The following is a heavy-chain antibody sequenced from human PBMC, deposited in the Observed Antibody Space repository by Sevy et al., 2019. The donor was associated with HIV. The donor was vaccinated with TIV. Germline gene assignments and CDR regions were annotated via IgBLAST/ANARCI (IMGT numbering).Heavy chain of an antibody. V-gene: IGHV1-3*01. J-gene: IGHJ3*02. CDR3: AGDGGGCSGGSCYFDAFDI. CDR2: INAGNGNT. Sequence: ASVKVSCKASGYTFTSYAMHWVRQAPGQRLEWMGWINAGNGNTKYSQKFQGRVTITRDTSASTAYMELSSLRSEDTAGYYCAGDGGGCSGGSCYFDAFDIWGQGTMVTVSS. CDR1: GYTFTSYA. D-gene: IGHD2-15*01.